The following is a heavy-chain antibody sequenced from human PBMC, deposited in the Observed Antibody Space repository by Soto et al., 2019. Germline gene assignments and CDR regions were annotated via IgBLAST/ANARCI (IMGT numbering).Heavy chain of an antibody. CDR1: GFTFSSYG. D-gene: IGHD4-17*01. V-gene: IGHV3-30*18. Sequence: GGSLRLSCAASGFTFSSYGMHWVRQSPGKGLEWVAVISYDGSNKYYADSVKGRFTISRDNSKNTLYLQMNSLRAEDTAVYYCAKIYGSDAFDIWGQGTMVTVSS. CDR2: ISYDGSNK. J-gene: IGHJ3*02. CDR3: AKIYGSDAFDI.